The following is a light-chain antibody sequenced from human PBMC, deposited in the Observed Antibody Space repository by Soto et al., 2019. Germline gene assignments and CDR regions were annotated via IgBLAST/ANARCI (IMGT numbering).Light chain of an antibody. Sequence: IVMTQSPATLSVSPGERATLSCRASQSISSTLAWYQQKPGQAPRLLIYGASTRATGVPARFSGSGSGTEFTLTFSSLQSEDFAVYYCQEYSNWPPSTFGQGTKVDIK. J-gene: IGKJ1*01. CDR2: GAS. V-gene: IGKV3-15*01. CDR1: QSISST. CDR3: QEYSNWPPST.